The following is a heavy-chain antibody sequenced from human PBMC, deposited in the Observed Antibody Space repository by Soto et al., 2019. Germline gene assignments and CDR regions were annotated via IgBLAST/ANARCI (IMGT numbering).Heavy chain of an antibody. J-gene: IGHJ4*02. D-gene: IGHD1-1*01. V-gene: IGHV4-34*01. CDR2: INESGST. CDR3: ARGSGIVALPGELEDVKYDY. Sequence: QVQLQQWGAGLVKPSETLSLSCAVYGQSFSGHSWAWIRQPPGKGLEWIGEINESGSTYYNPSLKSRATISTDTSKNQFSLKLSSVSAEDTAAYFCARGSGIVALPGELEDVKYDYWGQGTPVNVSS. CDR1: GQSFSGHS.